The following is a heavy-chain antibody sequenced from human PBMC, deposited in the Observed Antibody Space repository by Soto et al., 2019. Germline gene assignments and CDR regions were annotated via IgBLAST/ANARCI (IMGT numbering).Heavy chain of an antibody. J-gene: IGHJ6*02. V-gene: IGHV4-39*01. Sequence: LSLTSTVSGGSISSSSYYWGWIRQPPGKGLEWIGSIYYSGSTYYNPSLKSRVTISVDTSKNQFSLKLSSVTAADTAVYYCASRAPGIAAAGRYGVDVWGQGTTVTVSS. D-gene: IGHD6-13*01. CDR2: IYYSGST. CDR1: GGSISSSSYY. CDR3: ASRAPGIAAAGRYGVDV.